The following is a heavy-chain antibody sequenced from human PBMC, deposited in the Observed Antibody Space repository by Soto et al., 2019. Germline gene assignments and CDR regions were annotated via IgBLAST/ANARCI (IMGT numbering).Heavy chain of an antibody. CDR1: GGSISSGGYY. D-gene: IGHD6-13*01. CDR3: ARVGRSIAAAGTHFDY. J-gene: IGHJ4*02. Sequence: QVQLQESGPGLVKPSQTLSLTCTVSGGSISSGGYYWSWIRQHPGKGLEWIGYIYYSGSTYYNPSLKSRVTISVDTSKNQYSLKLSSVTAADTAVYYCARVGRSIAAAGTHFDYWGQGTLVTVSS. CDR2: IYYSGST. V-gene: IGHV4-31*03.